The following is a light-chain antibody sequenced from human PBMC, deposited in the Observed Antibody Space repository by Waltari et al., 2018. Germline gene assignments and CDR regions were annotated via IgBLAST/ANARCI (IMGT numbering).Light chain of an antibody. CDR1: SLRRDY. J-gene: IGLJ2*01. Sequence: SSDLTQDPSLSVALGPTVRIPCQGESLRRDYASWYQQRPGQAPILVPYGPDNRPSGIPDRFSGSTSGNTASLTITGAQAEDEADYYCHSRELSGHMVFGGGTRLTVL. CDR3: HSRELSGHMV. CDR2: GPD. V-gene: IGLV3-19*01.